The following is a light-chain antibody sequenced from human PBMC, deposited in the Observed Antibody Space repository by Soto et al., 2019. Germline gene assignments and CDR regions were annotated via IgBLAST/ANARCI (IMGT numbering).Light chain of an antibody. J-gene: IGKJ1*01. CDR3: QQYGSSPRT. CDR1: QSVSSSY. CDR2: GAS. Sequence: EIVLTQSPGALSLSPGERATLSCGASQSVSSSYLAWYQQKPGQAPRLLIYGASTRATGIPDRFSDSGSGTDFTLTISRLEPEDFAVYYCQQYGSSPRTFGQGTKV. V-gene: IGKV3-20*01.